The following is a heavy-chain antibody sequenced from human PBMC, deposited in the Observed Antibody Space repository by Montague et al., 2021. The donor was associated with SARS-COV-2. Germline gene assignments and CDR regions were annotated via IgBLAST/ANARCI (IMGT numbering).Heavy chain of an antibody. J-gene: IGHJ5*02. Sequence: SETLSLTCAVHTTSFSGYYRGWIRQSPGKGLEWIGEIDQSGKTNYNPTLKSRVTLSVDTPGNQFFLSLRSVTASDTATYFCARHSVSEDGTFFRSYFDPWGQGAQVIVSS. V-gene: IGHV4-34*01. CDR3: ARHSVSEDGTFFRSYFDP. CDR1: TTSFSGYY. CDR2: IDQSGKT. D-gene: IGHD1-1*01.